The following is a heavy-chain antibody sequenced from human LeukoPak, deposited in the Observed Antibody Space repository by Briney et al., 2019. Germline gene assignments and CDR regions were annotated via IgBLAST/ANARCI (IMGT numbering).Heavy chain of an antibody. V-gene: IGHV4-59*08. J-gene: IGHJ4*02. D-gene: IGHD2/OR15-2a*01. CDR3: AGQHPRNTVDF. CDR1: GGSVSGYY. Sequence: SETLSLTCSVSGGSVSGYYWSWIRQPPGGGLEWIGYIYHTGHTHYNASLKGRVTMSMDTSQSQISLRMSSMTAADTAVYYCAGQHPRNTVDFWGQGTLVTVSS. CDR2: IYHTGHT.